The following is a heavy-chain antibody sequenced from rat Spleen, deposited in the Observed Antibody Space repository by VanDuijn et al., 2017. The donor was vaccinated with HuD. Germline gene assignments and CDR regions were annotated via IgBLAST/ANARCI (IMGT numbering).Heavy chain of an antibody. D-gene: IGHD5-1*01. J-gene: IGHJ3*01. Sequence: EVQLVESGGGLVQPGRSLKLSCVVSGFTLNKYWMTWIRQAPGKGLEWVASISNTGGTIYYPDSVKGRFTISRDNAQNTQYLQMNSLRAEDTATYYCTSRWDGFVYWGQGTLVTVSS. CDR3: TSRWDGFVY. CDR2: ISNTGGTI. V-gene: IGHV5-31*01. CDR1: GFTLNKYW.